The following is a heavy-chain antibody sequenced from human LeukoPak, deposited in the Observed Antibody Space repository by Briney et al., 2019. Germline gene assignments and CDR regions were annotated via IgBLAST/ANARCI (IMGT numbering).Heavy chain of an antibody. CDR1: GGSISSSSYY. CDR2: IYYSGST. Sequence: SETLSLTCTVSGGSISSSSYYWGWIRQPPGKGLEWIGSIYYSGSTYYNPSLKSRVTISVDTSKNQFSLNLNSVTAADTAVYYCARIKSSSGWYSSAFDVWGQGTMVTVAS. V-gene: IGHV4-39*07. CDR3: ARIKSSSGWYSSAFDV. D-gene: IGHD6-19*01. J-gene: IGHJ3*01.